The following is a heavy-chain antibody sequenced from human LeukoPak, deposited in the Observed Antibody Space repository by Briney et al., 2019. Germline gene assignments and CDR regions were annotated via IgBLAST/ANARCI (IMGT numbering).Heavy chain of an antibody. D-gene: IGHD2-2*01. V-gene: IGHV3-20*04. CDR3: VRNTKDY. CDR1: GYTFYNYG. CDR2: LNWNGSTT. J-gene: IGHJ4*02. Sequence: GGSLRLSCVTSGYTFYNYGMSWFGHPPGRGLEWVSGLNWNGSTTGYADSVKGRFTISRDNAKSSLYLQMSSLRAEDTALYYCVRNTKDYWGEGTLVTVSS.